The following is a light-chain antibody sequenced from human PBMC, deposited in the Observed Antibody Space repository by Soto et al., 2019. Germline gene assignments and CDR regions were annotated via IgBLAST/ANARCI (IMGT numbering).Light chain of an antibody. CDR2: DAS. CDR1: QGVTTN. V-gene: IGKV3D-11*01. CDR3: PQRSNWT. Sequence: EIALTVSTVSMAVFQGERCTLSCRAGQGVTTNFAWYQQKSGQSPRLLIYDASNRATGIPARFSGSGSGTDFTLTISSLEPEDFAVYYCPQRSNWTFAQGSIV. J-gene: IGKJ1*01.